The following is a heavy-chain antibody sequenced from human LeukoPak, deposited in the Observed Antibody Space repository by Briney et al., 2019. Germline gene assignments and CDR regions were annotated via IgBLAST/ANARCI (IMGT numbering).Heavy chain of an antibody. V-gene: IGHV3-30-3*01. D-gene: IGHD3-22*01. CDR1: GFTFSSYA. Sequence: PGGSLRLSCAASGFTFSSYAMHWVRQAPGKGLEWVAVISYDGSNKYYADSVKGRFTISRDNSKNTLYLQMNSLRAEDTAVYYCARGEELVPYYYDSSGPNWFDPWGQGTLVTVSS. CDR3: ARGEELVPYYYDSSGPNWFDP. CDR2: ISYDGSNK. J-gene: IGHJ5*02.